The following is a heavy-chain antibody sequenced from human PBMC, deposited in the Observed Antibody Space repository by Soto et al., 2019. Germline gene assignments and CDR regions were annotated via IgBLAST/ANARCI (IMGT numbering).Heavy chain of an antibody. CDR3: ARGGSRGDYEAYDI. CDR1: FVSIIIYY. D-gene: IGHD4-17*01. J-gene: IGHJ3*02. Sequence: SETLSLTFTVSFVSIIIYYFICILRPPGKVLECIGYIFYSGNNNFNPSLKSLLTISVDTSKNQFSLKLTSVTAAETSVYYCARGGSRGDYEAYDIWGQGKMVNVSS. CDR2: IFYSGNN. V-gene: IGHV4-59*01.